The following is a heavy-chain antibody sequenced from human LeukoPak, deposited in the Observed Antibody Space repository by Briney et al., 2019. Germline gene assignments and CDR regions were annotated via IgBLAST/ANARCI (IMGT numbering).Heavy chain of an antibody. D-gene: IGHD6-19*01. CDR1: GLTFSRYS. CDR3: AKEVADSGWLRGKYYFDY. J-gene: IGHJ4*02. Sequence: GGSLRLSCAASGLTFSRYSMSWVRQAPGKGLEWVSAISGSGGSTYYADSVKGRFTISRDNSKNTLYLQMNSLRAEDTAVYYCAKEVADSGWLRGKYYFDYWGQGTLVTVSS. CDR2: ISGSGGST. V-gene: IGHV3-23*01.